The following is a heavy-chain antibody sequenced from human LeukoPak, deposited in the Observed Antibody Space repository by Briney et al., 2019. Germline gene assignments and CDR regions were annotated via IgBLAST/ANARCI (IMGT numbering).Heavy chain of an antibody. CDR3: ARDYGDYYYYYMDV. CDR1: GFTFSSYE. D-gene: IGHD4-17*01. V-gene: IGHV3-48*03. Sequence: GGSLRLSCAASGFTFSSYEMNWVRQVPGKGLEWVSYISSSGSTIYYADSVKGRFTISRDNAKNSLYLQMNSLRAEDTAVYYCARDYGDYYYYYMDVWGKGTTVTVSS. J-gene: IGHJ6*03. CDR2: ISSSGSTI.